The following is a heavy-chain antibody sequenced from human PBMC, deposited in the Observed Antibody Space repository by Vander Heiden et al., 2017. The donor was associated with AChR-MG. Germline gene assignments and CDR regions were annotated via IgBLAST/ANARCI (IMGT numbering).Heavy chain of an antibody. D-gene: IGHD2-15*01. CDR3: AKDFGCFSGGSCYRGLYDY. CDR2: ISGSGGST. J-gene: IGHJ4*02. Sequence: EVQLLESGGGLVQPGGSLRLSCAASGFTFSSYAMSWVRQAPGKGLEWVSAISGSGGSTYYADPVKGRFTISRDNSKNTLYLQMNSLRAEDTAVYYCAKDFGCFSGGSCYRGLYDYWGQGTLVTVSS. V-gene: IGHV3-23*01. CDR1: GFTFSSYA.